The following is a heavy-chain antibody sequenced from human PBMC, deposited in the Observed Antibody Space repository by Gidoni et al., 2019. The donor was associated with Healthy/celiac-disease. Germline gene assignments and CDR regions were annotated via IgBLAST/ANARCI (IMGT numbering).Heavy chain of an antibody. Sequence: QVQLQQWGAGLLKPSETLSLTCAVYGGSFSGYYWSWIRQPPGKGLEWIGEINHSGSTNYNPSLKSRVTISVDTSKNQFSLKLSSVTAADTAVYYCARETRYSSSWFSAYWGQGTLVTVSS. V-gene: IGHV4-34*01. CDR3: ARETRYSSSWFSAY. CDR2: INHSGST. D-gene: IGHD6-13*01. J-gene: IGHJ4*02. CDR1: GGSFSGYY.